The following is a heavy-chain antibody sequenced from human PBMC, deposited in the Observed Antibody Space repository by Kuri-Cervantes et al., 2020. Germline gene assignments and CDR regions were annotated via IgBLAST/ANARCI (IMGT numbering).Heavy chain of an antibody. Sequence: ASVKVSCKASGYTFTGYYMHWVRQAPGQGLEWMGWINPNSGGTNYAQKFQGWVTMTRDTSISTAYMELSRLRSDDTAVYYCARDLYHYYDSSGYYYGHDAFDIWGQGTMVTVS. CDR3: ARDLYHYYDSSGYYYGHDAFDI. V-gene: IGHV1-2*04. D-gene: IGHD3-22*01. J-gene: IGHJ3*02. CDR2: INPNSGGT. CDR1: GYTFTGYY.